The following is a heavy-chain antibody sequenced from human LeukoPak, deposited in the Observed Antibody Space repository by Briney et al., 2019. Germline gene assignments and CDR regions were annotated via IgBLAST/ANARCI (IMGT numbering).Heavy chain of an antibody. V-gene: IGHV3-48*04. CDR3: ARFRGVSPEIDY. CDR1: GFTFSSYA. Sequence: GGSLRLSCAASGFTFSSYAMSWVRQAPGKGLEWVSYISSSGSTIYYADSVKGRFTISRDNAKNSLYLQMNSLRAEDTAVYYCARFRGVSPEIDYWGQGTLVTVSS. CDR2: ISSSGSTI. J-gene: IGHJ4*02.